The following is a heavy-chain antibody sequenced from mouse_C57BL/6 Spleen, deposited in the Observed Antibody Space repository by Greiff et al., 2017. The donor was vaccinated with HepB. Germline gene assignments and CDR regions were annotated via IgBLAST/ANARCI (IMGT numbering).Heavy chain of an antibody. J-gene: IGHJ1*03. CDR1: GYSFTGYF. CDR3: ARRRVYDGYPYWYFDV. D-gene: IGHD2-3*01. Sequence: EVQLQQSGPELVKPGDSVKISCKASGYSFTGYFMNWVMQSHGKSLEWIGRINPYNGDTFYNQKFKGKATLTVDKSSSTAHMELRSLTSEDSAVYYCARRRVYDGYPYWYFDVWGTGTTVTVSS. V-gene: IGHV1-20*01. CDR2: INPYNGDT.